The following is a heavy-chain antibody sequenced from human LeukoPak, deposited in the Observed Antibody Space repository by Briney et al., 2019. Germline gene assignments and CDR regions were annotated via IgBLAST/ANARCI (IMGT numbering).Heavy chain of an antibody. CDR3: AREFYTALRS. J-gene: IGHJ5*02. D-gene: IGHD2-2*02. V-gene: IGHV4-59*01. Sequence: SETLSLTCSASGGSISSYYWSWIRQPPGKGLEWIGYISYSGSTNYNPSLKSRVTISVDTSKNQFSLKLSSVTAADTAVYYCAREFYTALRSWGQGTLVTVSS. CDR1: GGSISSYY. CDR2: ISYSGST.